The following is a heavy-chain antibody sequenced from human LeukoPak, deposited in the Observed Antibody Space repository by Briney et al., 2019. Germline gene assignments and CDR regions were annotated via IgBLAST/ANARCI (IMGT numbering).Heavy chain of an antibody. D-gene: IGHD7-27*01. Sequence: SETLSLTCTVSGYSISSGYYWGWIRQPPGKGLEWIGSIYHSGSTYYNPSLKSRVTISVDTSKNQFSLKLSSVTAADTAVYYCSRGLLWGWFDPWGQGTLVTVSS. J-gene: IGHJ5*02. CDR2: IYHSGST. CDR3: SRGLLWGWFDP. CDR1: GYSISSGYY. V-gene: IGHV4-38-2*02.